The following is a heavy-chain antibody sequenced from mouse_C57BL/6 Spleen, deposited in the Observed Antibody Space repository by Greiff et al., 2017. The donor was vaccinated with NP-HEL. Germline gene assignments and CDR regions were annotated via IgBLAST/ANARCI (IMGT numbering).Heavy chain of an antibody. D-gene: IGHD2-3*01. V-gene: IGHV2-2*01. J-gene: IGHJ1*03. CDR2: IWSGGST. CDR1: GFSLTSYG. Sequence: QVQLQQSGPGLVQPSQSLSITCTVSGFSLTSYGVHWVRQSPGKGLEWLGVIWSGGSTDYNAAFISRLSISKDNSKSQVFFKMNSLQADDTAIYYCARKGDYDGYSSDVWGTGTTVTVSS. CDR3: ARKGDYDGYSSDV.